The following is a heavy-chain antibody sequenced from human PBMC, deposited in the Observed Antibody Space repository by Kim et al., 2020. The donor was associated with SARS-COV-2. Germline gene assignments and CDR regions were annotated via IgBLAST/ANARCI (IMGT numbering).Heavy chain of an antibody. D-gene: IGHD3-10*01. CDR3: ARVPHGEVLWFGELHWFDP. Sequence: ASVKVSCKASGYTFTSYGISWVRQAPGQGLEWMGWISAYNGNTNYAQKLQGRVTMTTDTSTSTAYMELRSLRSDDTAVYYCARVPHGEVLWFGELHWFDPWGQGTLVTVSS. CDR2: ISAYNGNT. J-gene: IGHJ5*02. V-gene: IGHV1-18*01. CDR1: GYTFTSYG.